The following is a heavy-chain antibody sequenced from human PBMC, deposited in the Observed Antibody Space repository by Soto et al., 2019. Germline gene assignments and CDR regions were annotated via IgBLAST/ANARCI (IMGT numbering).Heavy chain of an antibody. D-gene: IGHD3-22*01. CDR3: AREVPTYDSSGYYSPYYFDY. J-gene: IGHJ4*02. CDR1: GGSISSYY. Sequence: SETLSLTCTVSGGSISSYYWSWIRQPPGKGLEWIGYIYYSGSTNYNPSLKSRVTISVDTSKNQFSLKLSSVTAADTAVYYCAREVPTYDSSGYYSPYYFDYWGQGTLVTVS. CDR2: IYYSGST. V-gene: IGHV4-59*01.